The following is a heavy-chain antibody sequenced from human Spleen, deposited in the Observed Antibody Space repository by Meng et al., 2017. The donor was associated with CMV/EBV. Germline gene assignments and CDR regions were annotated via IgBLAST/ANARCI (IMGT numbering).Heavy chain of an antibody. V-gene: IGHV4-34*01. J-gene: IGHJ4*02. D-gene: IGHD3-10*01. CDR2: INHSGST. CDR1: GGSFSGYY. Sequence: SETLSLTCAVYGGSFSGYYWSWIRQPPGKGLEWIGEINHSGSTNYNPSLKSRVTISVDTSKNQFSLKLSSVTAADTAVYYCASTSLLWFGAKDDYWGQGTLVTVSS. CDR3: ASTSLLWFGAKDDY.